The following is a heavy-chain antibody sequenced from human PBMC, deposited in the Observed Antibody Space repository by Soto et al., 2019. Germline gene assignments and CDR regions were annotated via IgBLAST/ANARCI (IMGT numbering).Heavy chain of an antibody. J-gene: IGHJ4*02. CDR2: ISYDGPNQ. V-gene: IGHV3-30*18. CDR3: AKVEERWDLTLPYDS. CDR1: GFTFSSYA. Sequence: QVQLVESGGGVVQPGRSLRLSCAASGFTFSSYAMHWVRQAPGKGLEWVAAISYDGPNQYYGDSVKGRFTISRDNSRNMLYLQMDSLRDEDTALYYCAKVEERWDLTLPYDSWGQGTLVTVSS. D-gene: IGHD1-26*01.